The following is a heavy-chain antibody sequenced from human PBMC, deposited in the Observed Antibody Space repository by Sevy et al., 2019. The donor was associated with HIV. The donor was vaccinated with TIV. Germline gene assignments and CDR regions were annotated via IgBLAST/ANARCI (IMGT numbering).Heavy chain of an antibody. V-gene: IGHV3-49*03. CDR1: GFTFDDYA. CDR2: ITRNSYEAYGGTT. J-gene: IGHJ4*02. D-gene: IGHD5-12*01. Sequence: GGSLRLSCTASGFTFDDYAMSWFRQVPGKGLDWVAFITRNSYEAYGGTTEYAASVKGRFIISRDDSKSIAYLQMNSLKTEDTAVYYCSRGLATADTPEYYFDYWGQGSLVTVSS. CDR3: SRGLATADTPEYYFDY.